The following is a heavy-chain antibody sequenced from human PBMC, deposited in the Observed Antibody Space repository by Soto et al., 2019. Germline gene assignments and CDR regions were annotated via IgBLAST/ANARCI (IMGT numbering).Heavy chain of an antibody. CDR2: MTPNSGHT. CDR3: ASVQQRYSGTYLAY. Sequence: ASVKVSCKASGYTFTSYDINWVRQATGQGLEWMGWMTPNSGHTGYAQKFQGRVTMTRNTSISTAYMELSSLRSEDTAVYYCASVQQRYSGTYLAYWGQGTLVTVSS. J-gene: IGHJ1*01. D-gene: IGHD1-26*01. CDR1: GYTFTSYD. V-gene: IGHV1-8*01.